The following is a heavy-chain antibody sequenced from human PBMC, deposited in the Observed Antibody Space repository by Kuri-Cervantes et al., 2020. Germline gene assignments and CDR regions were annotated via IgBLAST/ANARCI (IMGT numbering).Heavy chain of an antibody. Sequence: ESLKISCAASGFTFDDYAMHWVRQAPGKGLEWVSSISSSSSYIYYADSVKGRFTISRDNAKNSLYLQMISLRAEDTAVYYCARSNWNDAFDIWGQGTMVTVSS. J-gene: IGHJ3*02. CDR3: ARSNWNDAFDI. CDR2: ISSSSSYI. CDR1: GFTFDDYA. D-gene: IGHD1-1*01. V-gene: IGHV3-21*03.